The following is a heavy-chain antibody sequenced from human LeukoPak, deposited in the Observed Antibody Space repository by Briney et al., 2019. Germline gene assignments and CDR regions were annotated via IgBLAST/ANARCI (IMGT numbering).Heavy chain of an antibody. V-gene: IGHV1-2*06. CDR2: VNPDTGGT. Sequence: ASVKVSCKASGYTFTDYYVHWVQQAPGQGLEWMGRVNPDTGGTNYAQEFQGRVTMTRDTSINTAYMELSRLTPDDTAIYYCARVGPTSYFDYWGQGTLVTVSS. CDR3: ARVGPTSYFDY. CDR1: GYTFTDYY. J-gene: IGHJ4*02.